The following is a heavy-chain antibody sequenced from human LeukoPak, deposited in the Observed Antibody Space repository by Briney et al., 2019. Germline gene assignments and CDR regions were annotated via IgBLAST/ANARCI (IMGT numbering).Heavy chain of an antibody. J-gene: IGHJ5*02. CDR2: ISSSGSTI. Sequence: GGSLRLSCAASGFTFSSYEMNWVRQAPGKGLEWVSYISSSGSTIYYADSVRGRFTISRDNGKNSLYLQMNSLRAEDTAVYYCARARRERVATITYWFDPWGQGTLVTVSS. CDR3: ARARRERVATITYWFDP. CDR1: GFTFSSYE. D-gene: IGHD5-12*01. V-gene: IGHV3-48*03.